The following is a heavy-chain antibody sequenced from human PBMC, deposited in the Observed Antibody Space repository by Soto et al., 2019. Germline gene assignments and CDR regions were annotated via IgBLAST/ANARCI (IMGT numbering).Heavy chain of an antibody. CDR2: MNPNSGNT. CDR3: ARGLEWSRSLDP. V-gene: IGHV1-8*01. Sequence: QVQLVQSGAEVKKPGASVKVSCKASGYTFTSYDINWVRQATGQGLEWMGWMNPNSGNTGYAQKFQGRVTMTRNTSTSTPYMELSSLRSEDTAVYYCARGLEWSRSLDPWGQGTLVTVSS. J-gene: IGHJ5*02. CDR1: GYTFTSYD. D-gene: IGHD3-3*01.